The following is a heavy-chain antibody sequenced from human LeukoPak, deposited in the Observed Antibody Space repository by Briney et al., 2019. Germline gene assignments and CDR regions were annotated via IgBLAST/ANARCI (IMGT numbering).Heavy chain of an antibody. CDR2: ISAYNGNT. V-gene: IGHV1-18*01. J-gene: IGHJ6*02. CDR1: RYSFTTTG. D-gene: IGHD5-18*01. CDR3: ARLYSYVWRHYYYRMDV. Sequence: ASVKVSSTAPRYSFTTTGNIRGPPAPGQGLEWMGWISAYNGNTNYAQKLQGRVTMTTDTSTSTAYMELRSLRSDDTALYYCARLYSYVWRHYYYRMDVWGQGTTVTVSS.